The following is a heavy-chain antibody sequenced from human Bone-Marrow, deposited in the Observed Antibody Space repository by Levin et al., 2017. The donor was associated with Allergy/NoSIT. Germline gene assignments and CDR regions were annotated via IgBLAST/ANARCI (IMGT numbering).Heavy chain of an antibody. J-gene: IGHJ4*02. Sequence: TGGSLRLSCAASGFTFSSYAMHWVRQAPGKGLEWVALISYDGSTKYQANSVRGRFTISRDNSKNTLYLQMDSLRTEDTAVYYCAKVQDYYDRSGYSAFDYWGQGTLVTVSS. CDR3: AKVQDYYDRSGYSAFDY. CDR2: ISYDGSTK. V-gene: IGHV3-30*18. D-gene: IGHD3-22*01. CDR1: GFTFSSYA.